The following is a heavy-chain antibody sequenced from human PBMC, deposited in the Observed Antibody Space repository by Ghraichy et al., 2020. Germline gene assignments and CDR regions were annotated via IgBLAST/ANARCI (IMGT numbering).Heavy chain of an antibody. D-gene: IGHD2-2*01. CDR1: GGSVSSGDYY. J-gene: IGHJ5*02. V-gene: IGHV4-61*08. CDR2: IYYTGST. Sequence: SQTLSLTCTVSGGSVSSGDYYWTWIRQPPGKRLEWIGYIYYTGSTSYNPSLKSRVTISLHMSTNQFSLKLSSVSAADTAVYYCARWSFCSSTSCPALSRFDPWGQGTLVTVSS. CDR3: ARWSFCSSTSCPALSRFDP.